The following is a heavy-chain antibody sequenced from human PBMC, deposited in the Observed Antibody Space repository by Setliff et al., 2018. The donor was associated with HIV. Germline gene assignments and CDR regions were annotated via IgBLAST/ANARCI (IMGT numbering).Heavy chain of an antibody. V-gene: IGHV3-9*01. CDR1: GFTFDDYP. D-gene: IGHD1-26*01. CDR2: ISWNSFSL. CDR3: AKESGSYYFDY. J-gene: IGHJ4*02. Sequence: LRLSCAASGFTFDDYPMHWVRQAPGKGLEWVSGISWNSFSLGYADSVKGRFTISRDNAKNSLYPQMNSLRAEDTALYYCAKESGSYYFDYWGQGTLVTVSS.